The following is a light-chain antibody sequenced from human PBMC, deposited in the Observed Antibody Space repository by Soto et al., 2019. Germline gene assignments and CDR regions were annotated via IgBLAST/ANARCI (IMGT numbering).Light chain of an antibody. CDR3: QQYNNWPPLT. V-gene: IGKV3-15*01. Sequence: EIVMTQSPATLSVSPGERATLSCRASQSVSSNLAWYPQKPGQAPRLLIYGASTRATGIPARFSGSRSGTEFTLTISSLQSEDFAVYYCQQYNNWPPLTFGGGTKVEIK. J-gene: IGKJ4*01. CDR1: QSVSSN. CDR2: GAS.